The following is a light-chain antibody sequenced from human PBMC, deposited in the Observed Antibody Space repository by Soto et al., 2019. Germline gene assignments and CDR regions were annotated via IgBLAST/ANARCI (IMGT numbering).Light chain of an antibody. J-gene: IGKJ1*01. V-gene: IGKV3-20*01. CDR1: QSVSSSY. CDR3: QQYGSSHLWT. CDR2: GAS. Sequence: EIVLTQSPGTLSLSPGERATLSCRASQSVSSSYLAWYQQKPGQAPRLLIYGASSRATGIPDRFSGSGSGTDFTLTNSRLEPEDFAVYYCQQYGSSHLWTFGQGTKVEIK.